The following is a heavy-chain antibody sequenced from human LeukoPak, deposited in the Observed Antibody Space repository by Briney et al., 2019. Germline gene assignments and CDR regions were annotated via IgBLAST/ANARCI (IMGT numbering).Heavy chain of an antibody. V-gene: IGHV4-39*01. D-gene: IGHD6-6*01. CDR2: IYYSGST. CDR1: GGSISSSSYY. J-gene: IGHJ5*02. CDR3: ARQSSTSSNWFDP. Sequence: SETLSLTCTVTGGSISSSSYYWGWIRQPPGKGLEWIGSIYYSGSTYYNPSLKSRVTISVDTSKNQFSLKLSSVTAADTAVYYSARQSSTSSNWFDPWGQGTLVTVSS.